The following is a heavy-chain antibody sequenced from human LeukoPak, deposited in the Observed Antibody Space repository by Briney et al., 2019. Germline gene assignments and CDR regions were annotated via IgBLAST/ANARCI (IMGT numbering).Heavy chain of an antibody. Sequence: GGSLRLSCAASGFTFSNYAMSWVRQAPGKGLEWVSAISGSGGNTYYADSVKGRFTISRDNSKNTLYLQMNSLRAKDTAVYYCAKMYAMIVVVDAFDIWGQGTMVTVSS. CDR3: AKMYAMIVVVDAFDI. CDR2: ISGSGGNT. J-gene: IGHJ3*02. V-gene: IGHV3-23*01. D-gene: IGHD3-22*01. CDR1: GFTFSNYA.